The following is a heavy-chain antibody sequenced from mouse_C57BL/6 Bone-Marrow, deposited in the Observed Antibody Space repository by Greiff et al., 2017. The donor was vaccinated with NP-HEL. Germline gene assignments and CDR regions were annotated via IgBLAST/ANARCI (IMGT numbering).Heavy chain of an antibody. D-gene: IGHD2-1*01. Sequence: QVQLQQPGAELVMPGASVKLSCKASGYTFTSYWMHWVKQRPGQGLEWIGEIDPSDSYTNYNQKFKGKSTLTVEKSSSTAYMQLSSLTSEDSAFYYCAREVYGIYALFAHWGQGTVLTVSA. CDR1: GYTFTSYW. V-gene: IGHV1-69*01. CDR2: IDPSDSYT. CDR3: AREVYGIYALFAH. J-gene: IGHJ3*01.